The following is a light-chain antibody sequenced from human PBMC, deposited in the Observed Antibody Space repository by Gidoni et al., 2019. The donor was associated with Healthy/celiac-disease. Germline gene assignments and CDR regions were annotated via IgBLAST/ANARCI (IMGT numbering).Light chain of an antibody. J-gene: IGKJ2*01. CDR1: QSVSSN. CDR3: QQYNNWPNT. CDR2: GAS. Sequence: ELVMTQSPATLSVSPGERATLSCRASQSVSSNLAWYQQKPGQAPRLLIYGASTRATGIPARFSGSGSGTDFTLTISSLQSEDFAVYYCQQYNNWPNTFGQGTKLEIK. V-gene: IGKV3-15*01.